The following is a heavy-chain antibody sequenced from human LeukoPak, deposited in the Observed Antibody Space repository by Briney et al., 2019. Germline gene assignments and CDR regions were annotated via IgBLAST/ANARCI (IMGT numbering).Heavy chain of an antibody. CDR3: ARGAYSYGNYYYYMDV. J-gene: IGHJ6*03. Sequence: SETLSLTCTVSGGSISSYYWSWIRQPAGKGLEWIGRVYTSGSTNYNPSLKSRVTMSVDTSKNQFSLKLSSVTAADTAVYYCARGAYSYGNYYYYMDVWGKGTTVTISS. CDR1: GGSISSYY. V-gene: IGHV4-4*07. D-gene: IGHD5-18*01. CDR2: VYTSGST.